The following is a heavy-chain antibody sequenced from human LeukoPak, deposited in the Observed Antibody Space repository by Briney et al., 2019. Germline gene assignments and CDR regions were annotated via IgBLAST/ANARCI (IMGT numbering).Heavy chain of an antibody. CDR1: GFTFTNYY. CDR3: AREVGGWLNA. J-gene: IGHJ4*02. Sequence: ASVKVSCKASGFTFTNYYMHWVRQAPGQGLEWMGLISPTGSSTNYAQKFRGRVTMTRDTSTTTVYMELSSLRSEDTAVYYCAREVGGWLNAWGQGTLVTVSS. V-gene: IGHV1-46*01. CDR2: ISPTGSST. D-gene: IGHD3-22*01.